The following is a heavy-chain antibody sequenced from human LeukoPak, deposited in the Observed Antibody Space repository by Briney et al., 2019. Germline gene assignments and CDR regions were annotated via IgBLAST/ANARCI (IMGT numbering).Heavy chain of an antibody. CDR2: INHSGST. V-gene: IGHV4-34*01. CDR1: GGSFSGYY. D-gene: IGHD6-13*01. CDR3: ARARGSSRHNYYYGMDV. J-gene: IGHJ6*02. Sequence: SETLSLTCAVYGGSFSGYYWSWIRQPPGKGLEWIGEINHSGSTNYNPSLKSRVTISVDTSKNQFSLKLSSVTAADTAVYYCARARGSSRHNYYYGMDVWGQGTTVTVSS.